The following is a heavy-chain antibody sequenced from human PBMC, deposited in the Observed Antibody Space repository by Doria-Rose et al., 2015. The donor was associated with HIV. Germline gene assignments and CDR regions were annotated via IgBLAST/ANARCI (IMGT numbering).Heavy chain of an antibody. D-gene: IGHD6-13*01. J-gene: IGHJ4*02. Sequence: QESGPVLVKPTETLTLTCTVSGVSLSSPGMGVSWIRQPPGKALEWLANIFSDDERSYKTSLKSRLSISRRTSKSQVVLTMTDTDPVDTATYYCARIKSSRWYHKYYFDFWCQGTLVIVSA. CDR1: GVSLSSPGMG. CDR3: ARIKSSRWYHKYYFDF. V-gene: IGHV2-26*01. CDR2: IFSDDER.